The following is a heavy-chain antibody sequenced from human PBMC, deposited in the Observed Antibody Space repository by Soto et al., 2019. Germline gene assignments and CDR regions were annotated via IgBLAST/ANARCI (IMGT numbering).Heavy chain of an antibody. CDR1: GFTFSSYG. CDR3: AKDPQQLVPGYYYYYGMDV. J-gene: IGHJ6*02. V-gene: IGHV3-30*18. CDR2: ISYDGSNK. D-gene: IGHD6-13*01. Sequence: GGSLRLSCAASGFTFSSYGMHWVRQAPGKGLEWVAVISYDGSNKYYADSVKGRFTISRDNSKNTLYLQMNSLRAEDTAVYYCAKDPQQLVPGYYYYYGMDVWGQGTTVTVSS.